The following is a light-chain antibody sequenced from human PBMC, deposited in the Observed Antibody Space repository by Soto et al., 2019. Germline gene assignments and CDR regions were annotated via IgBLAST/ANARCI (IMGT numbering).Light chain of an antibody. CDR3: CSYAGRSTLV. J-gene: IGLJ3*02. Sequence: QSALTQPASVSGSPGQSITISCTGRSGDVGGYNLASWHQQYPGKAPKLMIYEGSKRPLGVSNRFSGSKSGNTASLTISGLQAEDEADYYCCSYAGRSTLVFGGGTKLTVL. V-gene: IGLV2-23*01. CDR2: EGS. CDR1: SGDVGGYNL.